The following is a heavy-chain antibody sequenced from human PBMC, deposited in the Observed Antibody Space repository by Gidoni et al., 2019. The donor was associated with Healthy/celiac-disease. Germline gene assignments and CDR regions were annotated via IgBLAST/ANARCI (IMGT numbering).Heavy chain of an antibody. CDR3: ARDRTEHYYGSGSYYDYFDY. CDR1: GFTFSSYA. Sequence: EVQLAESGGGLVQPGGSLRLSCAASGFTFSSYAMNWVRQPPGHGLEWVAYISSRGSTRYHADSVKGRFTISRDNAKNSLYLQMNSLRAEDTAVYYCARDRTEHYYGSGSYYDYFDYWGQGTLVTVSS. D-gene: IGHD3-10*01. CDR2: ISSRGSTR. J-gene: IGHJ4*02. V-gene: IGHV3-48*03.